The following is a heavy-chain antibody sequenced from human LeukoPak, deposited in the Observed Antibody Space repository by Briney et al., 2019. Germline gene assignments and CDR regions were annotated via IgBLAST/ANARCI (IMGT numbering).Heavy chain of an antibody. CDR3: AKDVAPDSGWDLDY. Sequence: PGGSLRLSCAFSGLTFSTYSMTWVRPRPGKGLEWVSSIYNSGAKIFYADSVKGRFTISRDNSKNMLYLQMNSLRVEDTAVYYCAKDVAPDSGWDLDYWGQGTLVTVSS. D-gene: IGHD6-19*01. CDR2: IYNSGAKI. J-gene: IGHJ4*02. V-gene: IGHV3-23*01. CDR1: GLTFSTYS.